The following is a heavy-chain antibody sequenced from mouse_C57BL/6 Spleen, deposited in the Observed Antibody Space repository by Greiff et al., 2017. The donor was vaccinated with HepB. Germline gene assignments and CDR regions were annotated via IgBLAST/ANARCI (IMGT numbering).Heavy chain of an antibody. CDR1: GYTFTSYG. CDR2: IYPRSGNT. J-gene: IGHJ2*01. D-gene: IGHD1-1*01. CDR3: ARSSTKTCFDY. V-gene: IGHV1-81*01. Sequence: QVQLKESGAELARPGASVKLSCKASGYTFTSYGISWVKQRTGQGLEWIGEIYPRSGNTYYNEKFKGKATLTADKSSSTAYMELRSLTSEDSAVYFCARSSTKTCFDYWGQGTTLTVSS.